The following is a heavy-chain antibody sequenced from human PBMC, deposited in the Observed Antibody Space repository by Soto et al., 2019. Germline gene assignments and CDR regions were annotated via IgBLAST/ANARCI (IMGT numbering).Heavy chain of an antibody. Sequence: PGGSLRLSCAASGFIFSSYAMSWVRQAPGKGLEWVSAISGRGASTYYADSGKGRFTFSRDNSKNTLYRQMNRLRAGDSAVYYCAKDAGRAADFEMWGPGTMVTVSS. CDR1: GFIFSSYA. CDR2: ISGRGAST. CDR3: AKDAGRAADFEM. V-gene: IGHV3-23*01. D-gene: IGHD6-25*01. J-gene: IGHJ3*02.